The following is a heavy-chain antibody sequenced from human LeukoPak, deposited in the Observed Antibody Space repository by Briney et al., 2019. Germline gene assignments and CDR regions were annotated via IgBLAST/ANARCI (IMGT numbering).Heavy chain of an antibody. J-gene: IGHJ4*02. CDR3: AGDDDSSLDY. Sequence: RASVKVSCKASGYTFTDYYMHWVRQAPGQGLEWMGWISAQYGHTSYAQKFEGRVTMTTDTSTNTVYLELGSLKSDDTAVYYCAGDDDSSLDYWGQGTLVAVSS. V-gene: IGHV1-18*04. CDR2: ISAQYGHT. CDR1: GYTFTDYY. D-gene: IGHD3-22*01.